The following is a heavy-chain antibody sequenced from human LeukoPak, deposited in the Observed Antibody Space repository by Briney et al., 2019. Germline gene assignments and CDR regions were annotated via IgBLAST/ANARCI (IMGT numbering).Heavy chain of an antibody. CDR3: AGSRIGNSDSSGFFDS. CDR2: IHYSGST. D-gene: IGHD3-22*01. CDR1: GGSISSGGYY. V-gene: IGHV4-31*03. Sequence: PSETLSLTCTVSGGSISSGGYYWSWIRQHPGKGLEWIGYIHYSGSTYYSPSLKSRVTISVDTSKNQFSLKLSSVTAADTAVYYCAGSRIGNSDSSGFFDSWGQGTLVTVSS. J-gene: IGHJ4*02.